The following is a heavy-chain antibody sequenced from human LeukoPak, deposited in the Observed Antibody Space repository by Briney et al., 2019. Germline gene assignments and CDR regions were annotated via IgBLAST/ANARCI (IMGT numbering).Heavy chain of an antibody. Sequence: ASVKVSCKASGYTFTSYAMHWVRQAPGQRLEWMGWINAGNGNTKYSHNFQGRVTLTRDTSASTAYMELSSLRSEDTAVYYCARDDYFCYGMDVWGKGTTVTVSS. CDR1: GYTFTSYA. V-gene: IGHV1-3*01. CDR3: ARDDYFCYGMDV. CDR2: INAGNGNT. J-gene: IGHJ6*04.